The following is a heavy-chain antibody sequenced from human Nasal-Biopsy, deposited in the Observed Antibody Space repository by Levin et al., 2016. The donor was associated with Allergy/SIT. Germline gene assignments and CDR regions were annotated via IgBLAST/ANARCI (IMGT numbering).Heavy chain of an antibody. V-gene: IGHV3-13*04. J-gene: IGHJ4*02. Sequence: GESLKISCAASGFTFSSYDMHWVRQPTGKGLEWVSAIGTAGDTHYPDSVKGRFTISRENAENSVYLQMNSLSAGDTAVYYCARAFPGSGWAKIDYWGQGTLVTVSS. CDR2: IGTAGDT. CDR3: ARAFPGSGWAKIDY. D-gene: IGHD6-19*01. CDR1: GFTFSSYD.